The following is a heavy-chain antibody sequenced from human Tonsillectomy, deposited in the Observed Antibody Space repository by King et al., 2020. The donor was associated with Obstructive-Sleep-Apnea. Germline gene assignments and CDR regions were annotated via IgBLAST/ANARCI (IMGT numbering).Heavy chain of an antibody. J-gene: IGHJ3*02. CDR1: GFTFSSYA. Sequence: QLVQSGGGVVQHGRSLRLSCAASGFTFSSYAMHWVRQAPGKGLEWVAVISYDGSNKYYADSVKGRFTISRDNSKNTLYLQMNSLRAEDTAVYYCAADIMVREFDAFDIWGQGTMVTVSS. CDR3: AADIMVREFDAFDI. D-gene: IGHD3-10*01. CDR2: ISYDGSNK. V-gene: IGHV3-30*04.